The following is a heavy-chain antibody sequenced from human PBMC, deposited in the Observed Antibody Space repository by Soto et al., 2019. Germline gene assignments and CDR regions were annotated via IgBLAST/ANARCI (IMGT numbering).Heavy chain of an antibody. CDR1: GGSSSGYY. V-gene: IGHV4-34*02. CDR2: INASGVS. D-gene: IGHD3-10*01. Sequence: QVQLQQWGAGLLNPSETLSLTCAVYGGSSSGYYWSWIRQPPGKGLEWISEINASGVSNYNPSLKSRVSVSVDTSKDPFSLRLSSVTAADTAVYYCARGCQYYGSHYWGYWGQGTLVTVSS. CDR3: ARGCQYYGSHYWGY. J-gene: IGHJ4*02.